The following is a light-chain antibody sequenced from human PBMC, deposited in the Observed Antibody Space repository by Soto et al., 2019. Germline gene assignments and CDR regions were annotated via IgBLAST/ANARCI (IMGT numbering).Light chain of an antibody. CDR1: SSDVGSYKF. J-gene: IGLJ2*01. CDR3: CSYAGSSTLV. V-gene: IGLV2-23*01. Sequence: QSALTQPASVSGSPGQSITISCTGTSSDVGSYKFVSWYQHHPGKAPKLMIYEGSKRPSGVSYRFSGSKSGNTASLTISGLQAEDEAEYYCCSYAGSSTLVFGGGTKLTVL. CDR2: EGS.